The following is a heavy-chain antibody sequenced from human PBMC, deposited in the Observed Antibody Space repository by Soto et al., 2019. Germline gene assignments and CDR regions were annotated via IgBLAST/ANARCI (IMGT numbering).Heavy chain of an antibody. Sequence: GGSLRLSCAASGFTFSSYAMSWVRQAPGKGLEWVSVIYSGGSTYYADSVKGRFTISRDNSKNTLYLQMNSLRAEDTAVYYCARVFGRDCSSTSCYVGGGHYYYYMDVWGKGTTVTVSS. CDR1: GFTFSSYA. V-gene: IGHV3-66*01. CDR3: ARVFGRDCSSTSCYVGGGHYYYYMDV. CDR2: IYSGGST. D-gene: IGHD2-2*01. J-gene: IGHJ6*03.